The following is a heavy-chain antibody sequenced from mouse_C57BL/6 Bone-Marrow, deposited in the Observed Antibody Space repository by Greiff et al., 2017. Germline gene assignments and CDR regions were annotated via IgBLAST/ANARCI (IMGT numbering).Heavy chain of an antibody. V-gene: IGHV1-9*01. D-gene: IGHD2-12*01. J-gene: IGHJ3*01. CDR2: ILPGSGST. CDR3: ASEVYDTFAY. Sequence: VQLQQSGAELMKPGASVKLSCKATGYTFTGYWIEWVKQRPGHGLEWIGEILPGSGSTNYNAKFKGKATFTADTSSNTAYMQLSSLTTEDSAIYYCASEVYDTFAYWGQGTLVTVSA. CDR1: GYTFTGYW.